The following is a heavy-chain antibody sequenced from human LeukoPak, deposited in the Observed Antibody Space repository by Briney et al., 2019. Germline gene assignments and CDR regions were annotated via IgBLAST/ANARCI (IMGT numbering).Heavy chain of an antibody. J-gene: IGHJ4*02. V-gene: IGHV3-30*04. CDR3: ARMANLGDSSGYYFDY. CDR1: GFTFSSYA. CDR2: ISYDGSNK. Sequence: GGSLRLSCAASGFTFSSYAMHWVRQAPGKGLEWVAVISYDGSNKYYADSVKGRFTISRDNSKNTLYLQMNSLRAEDTAVYYCARMANLGDSSGYYFDYWGQGTLVTVSS. D-gene: IGHD3-22*01.